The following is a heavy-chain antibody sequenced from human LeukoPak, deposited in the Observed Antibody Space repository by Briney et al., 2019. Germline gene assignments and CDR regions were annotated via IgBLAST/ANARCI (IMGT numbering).Heavy chain of an antibody. CDR3: ARKYPDHWFDP. J-gene: IGHJ5*02. V-gene: IGHV4-59*08. D-gene: IGHD6-6*01. CDR1: GFTFSSYA. CDR2: IYYSGST. Sequence: GSLRLSCAASGFTFSSYAMSWVRQAPGKGLEWIGYIYYSGSTNYNPSLKSRVSISVNTFKNQFSLKLTAVTATDTAVYYCARKYPDHWFDPWGQGTLVTVSS.